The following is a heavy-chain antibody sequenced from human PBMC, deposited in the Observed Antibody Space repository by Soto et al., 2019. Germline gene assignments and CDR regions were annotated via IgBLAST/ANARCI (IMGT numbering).Heavy chain of an antibody. CDR3: AIGGGYDSFDF. V-gene: IGHV4-30-2*06. CDR1: GVKMSFGGNS. J-gene: IGHJ4*02. CDR2: ISHLETT. D-gene: IGHD3-22*01. Sequence: SETLSLTCSVSGVKMSFGGNSWSWIRQSPGMVLECLGYISHLETTYHNPSFKSRLSLSIVRTRNHFSLNLSSMTAPDKAVYYCAIGGGYDSFDFCVQGIQVTVSS.